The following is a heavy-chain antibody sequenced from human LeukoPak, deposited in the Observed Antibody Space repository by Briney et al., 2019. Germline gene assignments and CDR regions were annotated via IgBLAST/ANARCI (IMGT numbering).Heavy chain of an antibody. Sequence: SVKVSCKASGGTFSSYAISWVRQAPGQGLEWMGGIIPIFGTANYAQKFQGRVTITAGESTSTAYMELSSLRSEDTAVYYCARDSGSSWYQDYYYYGMDVWGQGTTVTVSS. CDR3: ARDSGSSWYQDYYYYGMDV. CDR2: IIPIFGTA. J-gene: IGHJ6*02. V-gene: IGHV1-69*13. D-gene: IGHD6-13*01. CDR1: GGTFSSYA.